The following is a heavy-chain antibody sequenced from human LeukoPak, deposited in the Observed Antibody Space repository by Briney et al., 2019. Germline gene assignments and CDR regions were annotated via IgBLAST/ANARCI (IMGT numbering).Heavy chain of an antibody. CDR3: ARDRRGYGYYDSSGYSLDY. V-gene: IGHV1-69*05. CDR1: GGTFSSYA. J-gene: IGHJ4*02. D-gene: IGHD3-22*01. Sequence: ASVKVSCKASGGTFSSYAISWVRQAPGQGLEWMGGIIPIFGSTNYAQKFQGRVTMTTDTSTSTAYMELRSLRSDDTAVYYCARDRRGYGYYDSSGYSLDYWGQGTLVTVSS. CDR2: IIPIFGST.